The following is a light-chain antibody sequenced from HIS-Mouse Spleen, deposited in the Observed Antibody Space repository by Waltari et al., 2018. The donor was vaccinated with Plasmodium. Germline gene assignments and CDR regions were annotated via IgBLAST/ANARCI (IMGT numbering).Light chain of an antibody. V-gene: IGLV2-14*01. Sequence: QSALTQPASVSGSHGQSLPISCTGTSRDVGGYNYVSWYQQHPGKAPKLIIYEVSNRPSGVSNRFSGSKSGNTASLTISGLQAEDDADYYCSSYTSSSTLDVVFGGGTKLTVL. CDR2: EVS. CDR1: SRDVGGYNY. J-gene: IGLJ2*01. CDR3: SSYTSSSTLDVV.